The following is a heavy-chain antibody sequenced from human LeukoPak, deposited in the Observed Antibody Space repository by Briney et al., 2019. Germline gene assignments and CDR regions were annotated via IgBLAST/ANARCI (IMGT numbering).Heavy chain of an antibody. CDR1: GFTFSSYA. V-gene: IGHV3-64*04. D-gene: IGHD3-10*01. Sequence: GGSLRLSCSASGFTFSSYAMHWVRQAPGKGLEYVSAISSNGGSTYYADSVKGRFTISRDNSKNTLYLRMNSLRADDTAVYYCAREVAGPFDYWGQGTLVTVSS. J-gene: IGHJ4*02. CDR2: ISSNGGST. CDR3: AREVAGPFDY.